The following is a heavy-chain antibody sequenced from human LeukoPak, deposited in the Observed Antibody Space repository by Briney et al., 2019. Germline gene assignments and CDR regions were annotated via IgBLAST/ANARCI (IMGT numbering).Heavy chain of an antibody. CDR2: IYPGDSET. V-gene: IGHV5-51*01. J-gene: IGHJ4*02. Sequence: RGESLQISCSGSGYIFTTYWIGWVRQMPGKGLEWMGIIYPGDSETRYSPSFQGQVSISADKSISTAFLQWSSLKASDTAIYYCKRRGCLNGLSCDYWGQGALVTVSS. CDR3: KRRGCLNGLSCDY. CDR1: GYIFTTYW. D-gene: IGHD2-8*01.